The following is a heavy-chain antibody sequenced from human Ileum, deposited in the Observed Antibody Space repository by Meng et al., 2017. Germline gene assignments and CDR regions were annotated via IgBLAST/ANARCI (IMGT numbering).Heavy chain of an antibody. CDR3: ARHGHFTPDKYYFDS. CDR2: IYFTGYT. V-gene: IGHV4-39*01. D-gene: IGHD3-3*02. CDR1: SGSFTNNNYY. Sequence: QLRLQESGPGLVKPSETLSLTLCGPSGSFTNNNYYWVLIRRPPGKGLEWIGSIYFTGYTYYSPSLMSRVTISVETSKIQFSLRLTSVTAADTGLYLCARHGHFTPDKYYFDSWGQGTLVTVSS. J-gene: IGHJ4*03.